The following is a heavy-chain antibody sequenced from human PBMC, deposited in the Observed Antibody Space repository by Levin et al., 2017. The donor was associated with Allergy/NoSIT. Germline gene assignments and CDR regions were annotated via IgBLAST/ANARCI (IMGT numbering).Heavy chain of an antibody. CDR1: GFTVSSNY. V-gene: IGHV3-66*02. CDR2: IYSGGST. CDR3: ARFVEDRWLLYYFDY. D-gene: IGHD5-12*01. Sequence: GGSLRLSCAASGFTVSSNYMSWVRQAPGKGLEWVSVIYSGGSTYYADSVKGRFTISRDNSKNTLYLQMNSLRAEDTAVYYCARFVEDRWLLYYFDYWGQGTLVTVSS. J-gene: IGHJ4*02.